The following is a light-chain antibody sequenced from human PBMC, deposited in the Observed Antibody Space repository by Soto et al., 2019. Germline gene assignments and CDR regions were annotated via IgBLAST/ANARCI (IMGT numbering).Light chain of an antibody. CDR3: TSYTSSTPFYV. V-gene: IGLV2-14*03. Sequence: QSVLTQPASVSGSPGQSIAISCTGVRTDVDGYDYVSWYQQHPGQAPQLIIYDVSNRPSGVSDRFSGSKSGNTASLTISGLQAEDEAEYYCTSYTSSTPFYVVGTGTKVTVL. J-gene: IGLJ1*01. CDR2: DVS. CDR1: RTDVDGYDY.